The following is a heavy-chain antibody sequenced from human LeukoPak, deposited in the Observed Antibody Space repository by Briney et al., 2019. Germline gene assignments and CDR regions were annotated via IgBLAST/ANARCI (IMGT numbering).Heavy chain of an antibody. CDR1: GYTFTSYY. D-gene: IGHD2-2*01. CDR3: ARGVARDIVVVPAASEGYYYYYMDV. Sequence: GASVKVSCKASGYTFTSYYMHWVRQAPGQGLEWMVIINPSGGSTSYAQKFQGRVTMTRDTSISTAYMELSRLRSDDTAVYYCARGVARDIVVVPAASEGYYYYYMDVWGKGTTVTVSS. V-gene: IGHV1-46*01. J-gene: IGHJ6*03. CDR2: INPSGGST.